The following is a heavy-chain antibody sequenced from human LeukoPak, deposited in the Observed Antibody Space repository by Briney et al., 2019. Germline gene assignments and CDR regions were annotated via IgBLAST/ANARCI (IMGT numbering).Heavy chain of an antibody. CDR2: ISSSSSYI. D-gene: IGHD3-22*01. V-gene: IGHV3-21*01. CDR1: GFAFSSYS. Sequence: PGRSLRLSCAASGFAFSSYSMNWVRQAPGKGLEWVSSISSSSSYIYYADSVKGRFTISRDNAKNSLYLQMNSLRAEDTAVYYCARELTYYYDSSGYYNTRGFDYWGQGTLVTVSS. J-gene: IGHJ4*02. CDR3: ARELTYYYDSSGYYNTRGFDY.